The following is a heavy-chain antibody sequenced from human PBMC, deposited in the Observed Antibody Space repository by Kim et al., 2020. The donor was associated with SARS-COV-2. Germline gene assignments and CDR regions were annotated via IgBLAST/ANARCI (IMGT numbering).Heavy chain of an antibody. CDR3: ARDPPPTMRPMLYYYGMDV. J-gene: IGHJ6*02. CDR1: GGTFSSYA. Sequence: SVKVSCKASGGTFSSYAISWVRQAPGQGLEWMGGIIPIFGTANYAQKFQGRVTITADESTSTAYMELSSLRSEDTAVYYCARDPPPTMRPMLYYYGMDVWGHGTTVTVSS. CDR2: IIPIFGTA. V-gene: IGHV1-69*13. D-gene: IGHD5-12*01.